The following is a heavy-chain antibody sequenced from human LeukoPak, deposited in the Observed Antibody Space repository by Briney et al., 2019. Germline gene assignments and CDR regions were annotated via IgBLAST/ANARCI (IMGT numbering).Heavy chain of an antibody. CDR1: GGSTSSDY. D-gene: IGHD3-16*01. CDR3: TRLKLGAYFDL. Sequence: SETLSLTCTVSGGSTSSDYWSWIRQSPGKGLEWVGYVYNSGDTGKNPSLKSRVTILLHTSKNQCSLKLTSVGAADTAVYYCTRLKLGAYFDLWGRGTLVTVSS. J-gene: IGHJ2*01. V-gene: IGHV4-59*08. CDR2: VYNSGDT.